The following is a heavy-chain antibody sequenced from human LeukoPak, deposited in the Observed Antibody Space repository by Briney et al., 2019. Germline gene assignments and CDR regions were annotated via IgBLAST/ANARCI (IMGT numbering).Heavy chain of an antibody. CDR2: IWYDGSNK. V-gene: IGHV3-33*01. D-gene: IGHD6-25*01. CDR3: AREERAATAYYFDY. CDR1: GFTFSSYG. J-gene: IGHJ4*02. Sequence: GGSLRLSCAASGFTFSSYGMHWVRQAPGKGLEWVAVIWYDGSNKYYADSVKGRFTISRDNSKNTLYLQMNSLRAEDTAVYYCAREERAATAYYFDYWGQGTLVTVSS.